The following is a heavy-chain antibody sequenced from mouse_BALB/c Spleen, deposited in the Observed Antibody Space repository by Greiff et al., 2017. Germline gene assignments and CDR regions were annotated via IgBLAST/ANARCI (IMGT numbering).Heavy chain of an antibody. CDR1: GFSLTSYG. CDR3: ARKKGNYGNYEDYAMDY. Sequence: VQLQQSGPGLVQPSQSLSITCTVSGFSLTSYGVHWVRQSPGKGLEWLGVIWSGGSTDYNAAFISRLSISKDNSKSQVFFKMNSLQANDTAIYYCARKKGNYGNYEDYAMDYWGQGTSVTVSS. V-gene: IGHV2-2*02. J-gene: IGHJ4*01. D-gene: IGHD2-1*01. CDR2: IWSGGST.